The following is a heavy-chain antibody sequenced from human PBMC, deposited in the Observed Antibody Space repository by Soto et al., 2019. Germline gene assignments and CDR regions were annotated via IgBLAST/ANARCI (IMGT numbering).Heavy chain of an antibody. J-gene: IGHJ5*02. CDR3: AQRLPDYGLGRERANNSDP. Sequence: QITLKESGPTLVRPTQTLTLTCTFSGFSLSTTGVGVGWIRQPPGKALEWLALIYWDDDKRYSPSLNSRLTIANDTSKNDVIQTMTTMEPMDTATYNCAQRLPDYGLGRERANNSDPWGQGTLVTVSS. D-gene: IGHD3-10*01. CDR2: IYWDDDK. CDR1: GFSLSTTGVG. V-gene: IGHV2-5*02.